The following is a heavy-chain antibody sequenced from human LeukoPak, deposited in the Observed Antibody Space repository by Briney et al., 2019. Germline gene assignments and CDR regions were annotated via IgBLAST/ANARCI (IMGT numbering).Heavy chain of an antibody. CDR2: ISWNSGSI. D-gene: IGHD2-2*01. CDR1: GFTFDDYA. CDR3: AKPRSPRHVVVPAALGY. Sequence: GGSLRLSCAASGFTFDDYAMHWVRQAPGKGLEWVSGISWNSGSIGYADSVKGRFTISRDNAKNSLYLQMNSLRAEDTALYYRAKPRSPRHVVVPAALGYWGQGTLVTVSS. J-gene: IGHJ4*02. V-gene: IGHV3-9*01.